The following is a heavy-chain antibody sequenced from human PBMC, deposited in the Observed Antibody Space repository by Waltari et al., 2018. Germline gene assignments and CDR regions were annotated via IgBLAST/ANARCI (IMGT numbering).Heavy chain of an antibody. Sequence: QVQLVQSGAEVKKPGASVKVSCKASGYTFTSYDINWVRQATGQGLEWMGWMNPNSGNTGYAQKFQGRVTMTRNTAISKAYMELSSLRAEDTAVYYCAKDGWSSGWRLYYGMDVWGQGTTVTVSS. J-gene: IGHJ6*02. CDR1: GYTFTSYD. D-gene: IGHD6-19*01. CDR2: MNPNSGNT. V-gene: IGHV1-8*01. CDR3: AKDGWSSGWRLYYGMDV.